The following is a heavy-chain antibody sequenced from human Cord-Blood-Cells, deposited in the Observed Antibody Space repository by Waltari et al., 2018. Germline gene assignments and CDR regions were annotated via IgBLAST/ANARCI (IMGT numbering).Heavy chain of an antibody. CDR1: GFTFSSYW. CDR2: IKQDGSEK. J-gene: IGHJ3*02. D-gene: IGHD6-6*01. Sequence: EVQLVESGGGLVQPGGSLRLSCAASGFTFSSYWMSWVRPAPGKGLEWVANIKQDGSEKYYVDSVKGRFTISRDNAKNSLYLQMNSLRAEDTAVYYCARDKQAARDAFDIWGQGTMVTVSS. V-gene: IGHV3-7*01. CDR3: ARDKQAARDAFDI.